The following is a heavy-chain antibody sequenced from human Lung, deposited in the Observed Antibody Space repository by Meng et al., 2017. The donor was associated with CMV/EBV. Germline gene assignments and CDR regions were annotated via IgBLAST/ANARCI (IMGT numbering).Heavy chain of an antibody. V-gene: IGHV1-2*02. D-gene: IGHD4-11*01. Sequence: ASFXVSXCASGNPFAGYYIHWVLQTPGQGPEWMGWMNPNNGGTYFARKFQGRVTMTSDTSLSTAYMELTRLASDETAVYYCARGSLIQSRAPMPFEMWRQGTMVTVSS. CDR2: MNPNNGGT. J-gene: IGHJ3*02. CDR1: GNPFAGYY. CDR3: ARGSLIQSRAPMPFEM.